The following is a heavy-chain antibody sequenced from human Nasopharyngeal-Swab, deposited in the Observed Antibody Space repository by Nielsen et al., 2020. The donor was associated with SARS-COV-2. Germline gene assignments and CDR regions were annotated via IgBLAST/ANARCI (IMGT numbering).Heavy chain of an antibody. J-gene: IGHJ4*02. CDR1: GCSISSSSYY. V-gene: IGHV4-39*01. D-gene: IGHD3-9*01. CDR3: ARQMTLRYFDWLLPGLFDY. Sequence: SETLSLTCTVSGCSISSSSYYWGWIRQPPGKGLEWIGSIYYSGSTYYNPSLKSRVTISVDTSKNQFSLKLSSVTAADTAVYYCARQMTLRYFDWLLPGLFDYWGQGTLVTVSS. CDR2: IYYSGST.